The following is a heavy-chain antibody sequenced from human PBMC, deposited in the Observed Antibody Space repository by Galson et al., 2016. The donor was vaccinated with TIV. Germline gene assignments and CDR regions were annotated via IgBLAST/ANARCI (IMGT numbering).Heavy chain of an antibody. Sequence: LRLSCAASGITVSDNFLTWVRQAPGKGLEWVSIIHDDGSTHYANSVKGRFTISRDNSKNTLYLHMNTLRPEDTAVYYCARERRHCGNECFLRYYFGMDVWGQGTTVTVSS. V-gene: IGHV3-66*02. CDR3: ARERRHCGNECFLRYYFGMDV. J-gene: IGHJ6*02. CDR2: IHDDGST. CDR1: GITVSDNF. D-gene: IGHD1-26*01.